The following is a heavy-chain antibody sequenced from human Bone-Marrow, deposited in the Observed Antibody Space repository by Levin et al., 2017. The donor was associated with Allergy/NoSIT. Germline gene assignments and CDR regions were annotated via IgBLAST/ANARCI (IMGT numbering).Heavy chain of an antibody. J-gene: IGHJ3*02. D-gene: IGHD6-13*01. V-gene: IGHV3-33*01. CDR2: IWYDGSNK. Sequence: PGGSLRLSCAASGFTFSSYGMHWVRQAPGKGLEWVAVIWYDGSNKYYADSVKGRFTISRDNSKNTLYLQMNSLRAEDTAVYYCACIAAAGINDDAFDIWGQGTMVTVSS. CDR1: GFTFSSYG. CDR3: ACIAAAGINDDAFDI.